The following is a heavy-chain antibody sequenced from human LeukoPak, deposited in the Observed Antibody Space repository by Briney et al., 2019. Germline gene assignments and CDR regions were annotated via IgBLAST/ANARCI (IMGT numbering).Heavy chain of an antibody. CDR3: ARADPSNYVWGSYRRYFGY. CDR2: INHSGST. D-gene: IGHD3-16*02. CDR1: GGSFSGYY. J-gene: IGHJ4*02. Sequence: PSETLSPTCAVYGGSFSGYYWSWIRQPPGKGLEWIGEINHSGSTNYNPSLKSRFTISVDTSKNQFSLKVSSVTAADTAVYYCARADPSNYVWGSYRRYFGYWGQGTLVTVSS. V-gene: IGHV4-34*01.